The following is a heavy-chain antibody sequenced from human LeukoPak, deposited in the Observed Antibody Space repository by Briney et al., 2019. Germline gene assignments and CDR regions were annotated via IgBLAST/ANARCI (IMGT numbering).Heavy chain of an antibody. D-gene: IGHD2-15*01. CDR2: VYDSGST. J-gene: IGHJ5*02. CDR3: ARHQRWSSLDP. CDR1: GGSLSSYY. Sequence: PSETLSLTCTVSGGSLSSYYWSWIRQPPGRRLEWIGNVYDSGSTNYNPSLKSRVTISVDTSKNQFSLMLTSVTAADTAVYYCARHQRWSSLDPWGQGILVTVSS. V-gene: IGHV4-59*08.